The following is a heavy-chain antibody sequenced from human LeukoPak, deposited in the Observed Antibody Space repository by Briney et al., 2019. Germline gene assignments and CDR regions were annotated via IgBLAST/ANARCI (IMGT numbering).Heavy chain of an antibody. CDR2: IRSKANSYAT. D-gene: IGHD2/OR15-2a*01. J-gene: IGHJ6*02. Sequence: GGSLRLSCAASGFTFSGSAMHWVRQASGKGLEWVGRIRSKANSYATAYAASVEGRFTISRDDSKNTAYLQMNSLKTEDTAVYYCTRLVTSVGMDVWGQGTTVTVSS. V-gene: IGHV3-73*01. CDR1: GFTFSGSA. CDR3: TRLVTSVGMDV.